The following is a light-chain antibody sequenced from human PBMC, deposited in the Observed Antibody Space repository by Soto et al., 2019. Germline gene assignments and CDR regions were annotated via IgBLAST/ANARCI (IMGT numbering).Light chain of an antibody. CDR3: QQYYSIPLT. CDR2: WAS. Sequence: DVVMTQSPDSLAVSLGERATINCKSSQSVLYSSSNKNYLAWYQQKPGQPPKLLIYWASTLESGVPDRFSGSGSGTDFTLTIVSLQAEDVAVYYCQQYYSIPLTFGGGTKVEIK. CDR1: QSVLYSSSNKNY. V-gene: IGKV4-1*01. J-gene: IGKJ4*01.